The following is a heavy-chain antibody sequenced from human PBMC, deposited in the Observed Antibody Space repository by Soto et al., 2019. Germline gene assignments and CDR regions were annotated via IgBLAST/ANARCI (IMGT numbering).Heavy chain of an antibody. CDR3: ASVDTAMGMNY. CDR2: IWYDGSYK. CDR1: GFTFSSYG. Sequence: QVQLVESGGGVVQPGRSLRLSCAASGFTFSSYGRHWVRQAPGKGLEWVAVIWYDGSYKYYADSVKGRFTISRDNSKNTLYVQMNSLRVDDTAVYYCASVDTAMGMNYWGQGTLVTVSP. V-gene: IGHV3-33*01. J-gene: IGHJ4*02. D-gene: IGHD5-18*01.